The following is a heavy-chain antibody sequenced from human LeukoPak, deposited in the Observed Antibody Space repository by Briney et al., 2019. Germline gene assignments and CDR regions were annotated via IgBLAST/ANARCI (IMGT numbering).Heavy chain of an antibody. CDR1: GGSFSGYY. D-gene: IGHD5-18*01. CDR2: INHSGST. V-gene: IGHV4-34*01. Sequence: SETLSLTCAVYGGSFSGYYWSWIRQPPGKWLEWIGEINHSGSTNYNPSLKSRVTISVDTSKNQFSLKLSSVTAADTAVYYCARGNSYGFFAYAYWGQGTLVTVSS. CDR3: ARGNSYGFFAYAY. J-gene: IGHJ4*02.